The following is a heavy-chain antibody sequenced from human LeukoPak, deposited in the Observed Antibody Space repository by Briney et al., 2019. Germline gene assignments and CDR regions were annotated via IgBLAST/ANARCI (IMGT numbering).Heavy chain of an antibody. Sequence: ASVTVSFTASGYTFTVYYMHWVRQAPGQGLGWMGWINPNSGGTNYAQKFQGRVTMTRDTSITTAYMELSRLRSGDTAVYYCARVAVELGISPLDYWGQGTLVTVSS. CDR3: ARVAVELGISPLDY. D-gene: IGHD7-27*01. CDR1: GYTFTVYY. J-gene: IGHJ4*02. V-gene: IGHV1-2*02. CDR2: INPNSGGT.